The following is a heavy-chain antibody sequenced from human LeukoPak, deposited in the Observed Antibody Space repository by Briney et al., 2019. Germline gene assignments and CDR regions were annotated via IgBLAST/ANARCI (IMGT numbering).Heavy chain of an antibody. V-gene: IGHV4-34*01. D-gene: IGHD6-13*01. Sequence: SETLPLTCAVYGGSFSGYYWSWIRQPPGKGLEWIGEINHSGSTNYNPSLKSRVTISVDTSKNQFSLKLSSVTAADTAVYYCARGVAAAGTRWFDPWGQGTLVTVSS. J-gene: IGHJ5*02. CDR2: INHSGST. CDR3: ARGVAAAGTRWFDP. CDR1: GGSFSGYY.